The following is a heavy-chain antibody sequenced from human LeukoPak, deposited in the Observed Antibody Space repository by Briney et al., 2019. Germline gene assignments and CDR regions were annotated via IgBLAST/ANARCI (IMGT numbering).Heavy chain of an antibody. V-gene: IGHV4-38-2*02. Sequence: NSSETLSLTCTVSGYSISTGYYWDWIWQPPGKGLEWIGTFYHSGSTNYNPSLKSRVTISVDTSKNQFSLKLSSVTAADTAVYYCARRSRRRSRHGAIAVAGTGGFGSAFDIWGQGTMVTVSS. CDR3: ARRSRRRSRHGAIAVAGTGGFGSAFDI. D-gene: IGHD6-19*01. J-gene: IGHJ3*02. CDR2: FYHSGST. CDR1: GYSISTGYY.